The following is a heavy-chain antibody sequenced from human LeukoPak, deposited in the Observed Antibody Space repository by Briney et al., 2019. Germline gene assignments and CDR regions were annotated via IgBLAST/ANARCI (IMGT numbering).Heavy chain of an antibody. CDR1: GYTFTSYD. Sequence: GASVKVSCKASGYTFTSYDINWVRQATGQGLEWMGWMNPNSGNTGYAQKFQGRVTMTRNTSISTAYMELSSLRSEDTAVYYCARGRPKTTTGTDYYYYGMDVWRQGTTVTVSS. CDR2: MNPNSGNT. D-gene: IGHD1-1*01. CDR3: ARGRPKTTTGTDYYYYGMDV. V-gene: IGHV1-8*01. J-gene: IGHJ6*02.